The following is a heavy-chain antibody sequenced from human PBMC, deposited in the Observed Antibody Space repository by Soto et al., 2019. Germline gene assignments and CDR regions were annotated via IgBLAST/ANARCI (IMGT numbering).Heavy chain of an antibody. J-gene: IGHJ5*02. D-gene: IGHD2-2*01. CDR3: AREYCSSTSCLNWFDP. V-gene: IGHV3-48*01. CDR2: ISSSSSTI. CDR1: GFTFSSYS. Sequence: GGSLRLSCAACGFTFSSYSMNWVRQAPGKGLKWVSYISSSSSTINYADSVKGRFTISRDNAKNSLYLQMNSLRAEDTAVYYCAREYCSSTSCLNWFDPWGQGT.